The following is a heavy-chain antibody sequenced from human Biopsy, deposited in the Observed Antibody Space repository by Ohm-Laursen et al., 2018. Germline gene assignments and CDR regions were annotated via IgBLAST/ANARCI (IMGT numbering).Heavy chain of an antibody. CDR2: IFYRGST. V-gene: IGHV4-39*01. CDR3: ARDYDTSGYYYVS. CDR1: GGTISNNNYY. J-gene: IGHJ5*02. Sequence: SDTLSLTCPVSGGTISNNNYYWGWIRQPPGKGLEWIGSIFYRGSTHYKPSLKSRVSISVDTSKNQYSLKLNSVTAADTAVYYCARDYDTSGYYYVSWGQGTLVTVSS. D-gene: IGHD3-22*01.